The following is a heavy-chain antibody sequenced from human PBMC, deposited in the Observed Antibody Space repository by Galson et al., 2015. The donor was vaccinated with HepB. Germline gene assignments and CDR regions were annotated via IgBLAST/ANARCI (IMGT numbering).Heavy chain of an antibody. CDR2: IYYTGGT. Sequence: TLSLTCTVSGASIGSSYWSWIRQPPGKGLEWIGYIYYTGGTKNNPSLKSRVTISLDTSKSQFSLKLSSVTAADTAVYYCASAYCVGDCFSNDYFGLDVWGRGTTVTVSS. CDR3: ASAYCVGDCFSNDYFGLDV. V-gene: IGHV4-59*01. D-gene: IGHD2-21*02. CDR1: GASIGSSY. J-gene: IGHJ6*02.